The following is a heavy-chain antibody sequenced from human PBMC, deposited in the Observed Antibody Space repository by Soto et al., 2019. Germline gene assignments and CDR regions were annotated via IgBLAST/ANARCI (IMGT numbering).Heavy chain of an antibody. D-gene: IGHD3-16*01. J-gene: IGHJ4*02. CDR2: ISGSGGST. CDR1: GFTFSSYA. CDR3: AKDTYDYIWGSYTFAY. V-gene: IGHV3-23*01. Sequence: EVQLLESGGGLVQPGGSLRLSCAASGFTFSSYAMSWVRQAPGKGLEWVSAISGSGGSTYYADSVKGRFTISRDNSKNTLYRRMNSLGAEDTAGYYCAKDTYDYIWGSYTFAYWGQGTLVTVSS.